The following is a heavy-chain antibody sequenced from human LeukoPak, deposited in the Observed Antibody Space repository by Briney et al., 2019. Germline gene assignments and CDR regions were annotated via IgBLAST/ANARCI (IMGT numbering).Heavy chain of an antibody. V-gene: IGHV1-2*02. CDR1: GYSFTGYY. D-gene: IGHD3-3*01. Sequence: ASVKVSCKASGYSFTGYYIHWVRQAPGQGLEWMGWINPNSGGTNYAQKFQGRVTMTRDTSISTAYMELSRLRSDDTAVYYCARTYYDFWSGYYNYYYYMDVWGKGTTVTVSS. CDR2: INPNSGGT. CDR3: ARTYYDFWSGYYNYYYYMDV. J-gene: IGHJ6*03.